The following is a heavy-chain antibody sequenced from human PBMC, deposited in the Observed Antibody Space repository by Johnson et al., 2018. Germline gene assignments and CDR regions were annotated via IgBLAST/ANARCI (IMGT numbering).Heavy chain of an antibody. CDR2: ISGSGGST. CDR3: SKGRDYYYYGMDV. J-gene: IGHJ6*02. Sequence: VQLVQSGGGLVQPGGSLRLSCAASGFTFSTYAMSWVCQATGKGLEWVSAISGSGGSTYYADSVKGRFTISSNNSKNTLSLKMNSLRAEDTALYYCSKGRDYYYYGMDVWGQGTTVTVAS. V-gene: IGHV3-23*04. CDR1: GFTFSTYA.